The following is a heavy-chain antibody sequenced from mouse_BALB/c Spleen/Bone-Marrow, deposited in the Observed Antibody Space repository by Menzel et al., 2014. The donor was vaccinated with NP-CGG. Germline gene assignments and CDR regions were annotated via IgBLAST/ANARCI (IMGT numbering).Heavy chain of an antibody. V-gene: IGHV1S56*01. Sequence: VQLQQSGPELVKPGASVRISCKASGYTFTSYYIHWVKQRPGQGLEWIGWIYPGNVNAEYNEKFKGKATLTADKSSSTAYMQLSSLTSEDSAVYFCARRGLLEDAMDYWGQGTSVTVSS. J-gene: IGHJ4*01. CDR3: ARRGLLEDAMDY. CDR2: IYPGNVNA. D-gene: IGHD2-13*01. CDR1: GYTFTSYY.